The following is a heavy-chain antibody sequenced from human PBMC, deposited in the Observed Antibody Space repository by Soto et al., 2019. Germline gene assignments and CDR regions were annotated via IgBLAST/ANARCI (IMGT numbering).Heavy chain of an antibody. V-gene: IGHV3-23*01. J-gene: IGHJ1*01. Sequence: LRLSCAASGFTFSSYAMSWVRQAPGKGLEGVSAISGSGGSTYYADYVKGRFTISRDNSKNTLYLQMNSLRTEGTAVYYCAKDLRRRGHYSEYWGQGTLVTVSS. CDR3: AKDLRRRGHYSEY. CDR2: ISGSGGST. CDR1: GFTFSSYA.